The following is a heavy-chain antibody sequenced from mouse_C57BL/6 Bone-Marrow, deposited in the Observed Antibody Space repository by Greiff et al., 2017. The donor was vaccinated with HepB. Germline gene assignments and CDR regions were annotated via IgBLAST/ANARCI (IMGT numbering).Heavy chain of an antibody. Sequence: EVMLVESGGGLVKPGGSLKLSCAASGFTFSSYAMSWVRQTPEKRLEWVATISDGGGYTYYPDNVKGRFTISRDNAKNNLYLQMSHLKAEDTAMYYCARGPYDYFDYWGQGTTLTVSS. J-gene: IGHJ2*01. CDR2: ISDGGGYT. V-gene: IGHV5-4*03. CDR1: GFTFSSYA. CDR3: ARGPYDYFDY. D-gene: IGHD2-12*01.